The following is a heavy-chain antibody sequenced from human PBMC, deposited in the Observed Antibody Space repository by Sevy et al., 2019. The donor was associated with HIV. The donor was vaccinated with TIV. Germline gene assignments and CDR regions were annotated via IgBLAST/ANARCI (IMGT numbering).Heavy chain of an antibody. CDR3: ARETLPMVRGVLPPYFDY. CDR1: GGSISSGGYY. CDR2: IYYSGST. J-gene: IGHJ4*02. V-gene: IGHV4-31*03. Sequence: SETLSLTCTVSGGSISSGGYYWSWIRQHPGKGLEWIGYIYYSGSTYYNPSLKSRVTISVDTSKNQFSLKLSSVTAADTAVYYCARETLPMVRGVLPPYFDYWGQGTLVIVSS. D-gene: IGHD3-10*01.